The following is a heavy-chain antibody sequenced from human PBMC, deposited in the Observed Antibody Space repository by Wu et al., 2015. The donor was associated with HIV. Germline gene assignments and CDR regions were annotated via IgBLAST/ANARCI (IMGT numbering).Heavy chain of an antibody. CDR2: INPKDGAT. D-gene: IGHD3-3*01. CDR3: AKGNYDFWACSFRRQLVRP. Sequence: QVQLVQSGAEVKKPGASVKVSCKASGYTFSDYYIHWIRQAPGQGLEWMGWINPKDGATDFARKFQGRVTMTRDTSFSTAYMNLISLTSDDTAVYYCAKGNYDFWACSFRRQLVRPWGQGTLVTVSS. CDR1: GYTFSDYY. J-gene: IGHJ5*02. V-gene: IGHV1-2*02.